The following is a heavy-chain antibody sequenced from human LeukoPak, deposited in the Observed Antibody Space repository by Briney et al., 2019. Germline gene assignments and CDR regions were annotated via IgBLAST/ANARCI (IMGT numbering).Heavy chain of an antibody. CDR1: GFTFSSYS. J-gene: IGHJ4*02. CDR3: ARAGVRYDSSGYYNDY. Sequence: GGSLRLSCAASGFTFSSYSMTWVRQAPGKGLEWVSSISSSSSYIYYADSVKGRFTISRDNAKNSLYLQMNSLRAEDTAVYYCARAGVRYDSSGYYNDYWGQGTLVTVSS. V-gene: IGHV3-21*01. D-gene: IGHD3-22*01. CDR2: ISSSSSYI.